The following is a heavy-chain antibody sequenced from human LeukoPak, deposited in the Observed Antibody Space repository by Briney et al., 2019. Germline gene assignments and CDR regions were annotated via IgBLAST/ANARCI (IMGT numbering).Heavy chain of an antibody. CDR2: ISCDRGSK. V-gene: IGHV3-30*03. Sequence: GRSLRLSCAASGFTFGNYGMHWVRQAPGKGLEWVAVISCDRGSKDYADSVKGRFTISRDNAKNSLYLQMNSLRAEDTAVYYCARWAITIVQDPPRSYGMDVWRKGTTVTVPS. D-gene: IGHD3-10*01. CDR3: ARWAITIVQDPPRSYGMDV. J-gene: IGHJ6*04. CDR1: GFTFGNYG.